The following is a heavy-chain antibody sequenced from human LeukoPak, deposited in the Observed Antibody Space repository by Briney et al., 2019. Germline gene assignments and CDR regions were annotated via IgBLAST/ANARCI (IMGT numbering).Heavy chain of an antibody. Sequence: PSGTLSLTCAVSGGSISSSNWWSWVRQPPGKGLEWIGEIYHSGSTNYIPSLKSRVTISVDKSKNQFSLKLSSVTAADTAVYYCARGRTKRWWLPHGGYFDYWGQGTLVTVSS. D-gene: IGHD2-15*01. CDR2: IYHSGST. CDR1: GGSISSSNW. CDR3: ARGRTKRWWLPHGGYFDY. V-gene: IGHV4-4*02. J-gene: IGHJ4*02.